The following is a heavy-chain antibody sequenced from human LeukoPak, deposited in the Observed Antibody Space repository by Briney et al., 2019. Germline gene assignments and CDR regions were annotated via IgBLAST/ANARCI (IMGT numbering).Heavy chain of an antibody. V-gene: IGHV1-69*04. D-gene: IGHD3-10*01. CDR1: GYTFTSYG. Sequence: GASVKVSCKASGYTFTSYGINWVRQAPGQGLEWMGRIIPIVGITNYAQKFQGRVTIIADNSTRTAYMELSSLTSEDTAVYYCARGLHFTMVRGGTTNYYYGMDVWGQGTSVTVSS. CDR2: IIPIVGIT. J-gene: IGHJ6*02. CDR3: ARGLHFTMVRGGTTNYYYGMDV.